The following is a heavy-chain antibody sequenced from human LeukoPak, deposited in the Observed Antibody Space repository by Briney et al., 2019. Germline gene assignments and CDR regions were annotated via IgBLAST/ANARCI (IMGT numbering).Heavy chain of an antibody. CDR3: ARGRGGYTGYENFDY. V-gene: IGHV5-51*01. CDR1: GYRFTTFW. D-gene: IGHD5-18*01. Sequence: GESLKISCEVSGYRFTTFWIGWVRQTPGKGLELMGVIYPDDSDTKYSPPFQGQVTVSADKSIKTAYLQWGSLKASDTGIYYCARGRGGYTGYENFDYWGQGTQVTVSS. CDR2: IYPDDSDT. J-gene: IGHJ4*02.